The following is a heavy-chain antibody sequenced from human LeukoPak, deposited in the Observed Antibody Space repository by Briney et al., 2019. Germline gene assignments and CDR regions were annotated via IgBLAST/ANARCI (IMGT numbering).Heavy chain of an antibody. V-gene: IGHV4-39*07. CDR1: GGSISSSSYY. J-gene: IGHJ3*02. CDR3: ARGVLVAFDI. Sequence: SETLSLTCTVSGGSISSSSYYWGWIRQPPGKGLEWIGSIYYSGSTYYNPSLKSRVTISVDTSKNQFSLKLSSVTAADTAVYYCARGVLVAFDIWGQGTMVTVSS. D-gene: IGHD3-3*02. CDR2: IYYSGST.